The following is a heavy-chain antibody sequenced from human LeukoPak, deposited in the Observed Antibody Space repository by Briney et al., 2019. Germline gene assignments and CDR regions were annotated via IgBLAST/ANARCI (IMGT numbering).Heavy chain of an antibody. D-gene: IGHD3-3*01. CDR2: ISWDGGST. Sequence: PGGSLRLSCAASGFTFDDYAMHWVRQAPGKCQEWVSLISWDGGSTYYADSVKGRFTISRDNSKNSLYLQMNSLRAEDTALYYCAKALTYYDFWKGFDPWGQGTLVTVSS. CDR1: GFTFDDYA. V-gene: IGHV3-43D*04. CDR3: AKALTYYDFWKGFDP. J-gene: IGHJ5*02.